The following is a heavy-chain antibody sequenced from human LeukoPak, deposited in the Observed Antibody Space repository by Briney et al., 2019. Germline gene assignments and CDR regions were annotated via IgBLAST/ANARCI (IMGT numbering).Heavy chain of an antibody. CDR3: ARDQVGLGYFDY. J-gene: IGHJ4*02. V-gene: IGHV4-59*01. CDR1: GGSISSYY. Sequence: SETLSLTCTVSGGSISSYYWSWIRQPPGKGLEWIGYIYYSGSTNYNPSLKSRVTISVDTSKNQFSLKLSSVTAADTAVYYCARDQVGLGYFDYWGQGTLLTVSS. CDR2: IYYSGST. D-gene: IGHD1-26*01.